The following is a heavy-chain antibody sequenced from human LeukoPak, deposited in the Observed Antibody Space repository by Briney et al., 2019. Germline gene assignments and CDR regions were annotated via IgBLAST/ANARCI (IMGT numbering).Heavy chain of an antibody. D-gene: IGHD6-13*01. Sequence: SETLSLTCAVYGGSFSGYYWSWIRQPPGKGLEWIGEINHSGSTNYNPSLKSRVTISVDTSKNQFSLKLSSVTAADTAVYYCARGPSSSRPTYYYYYMDVWGKGTTVTVSS. CDR3: ARGPSSSRPTYYYYYMDV. V-gene: IGHV4-34*01. J-gene: IGHJ6*03. CDR2: INHSGST. CDR1: GGSFSGYY.